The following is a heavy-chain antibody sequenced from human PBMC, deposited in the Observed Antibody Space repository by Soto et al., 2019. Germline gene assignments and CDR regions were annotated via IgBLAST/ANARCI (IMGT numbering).Heavy chain of an antibody. Sequence: AGGSLRLSCAASGFTFSTHGMHWVRQAPGKGLEWTALVSFDGNNQEYTDSVKGRFTISRDNSNNTLYLHMNSLRVEDTAVYYCAREGCSTSSCYFVGMDVWGQGAAVTVSS. D-gene: IGHD2-2*01. CDR1: GFTFSTHG. J-gene: IGHJ6*02. CDR2: VSFDGNNQ. V-gene: IGHV3-30*03. CDR3: AREGCSTSSCYFVGMDV.